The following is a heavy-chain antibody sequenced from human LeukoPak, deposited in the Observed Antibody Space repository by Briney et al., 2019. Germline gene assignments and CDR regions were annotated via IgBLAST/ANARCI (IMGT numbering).Heavy chain of an antibody. V-gene: IGHV3-23*01. J-gene: IGHJ3*02. CDR3: AKDGIRYFDWLSPRDAFDI. CDR2: ISGSGGST. Sequence: AGGSLRLSCAASGFTFSSYAMSWVRQAPGKGLNWVSAISGSGGSTYYSASVKGRFTISRDNSKNTLYLQMNSLRAEDTAFFFQAKDGIRYFDWLSPRDAFDIWGQGTMVTVSS. CDR1: GFTFSSYA. D-gene: IGHD3-9*01.